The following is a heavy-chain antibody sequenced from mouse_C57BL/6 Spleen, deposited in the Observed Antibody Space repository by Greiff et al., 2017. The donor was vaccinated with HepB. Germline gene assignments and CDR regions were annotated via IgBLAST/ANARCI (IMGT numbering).Heavy chain of an antibody. CDR1: GYTFTDYY. CDR2: INPYNGGT. CDR3: AREQLSGTYLGC. Sequence: EVQLQQSGPVLVKPGASVKMSCKASGYTFTDYYMNWVKQSHGKSLEWIGVINPYNGGTSYNQKFKGKATLTVDKSSSTAYMALNSLTSEDSAVYYWAREQLSGTYLGCWGQGTTLAVAS. V-gene: IGHV1-19*01. D-gene: IGHD4-1*01. J-gene: IGHJ2*01.